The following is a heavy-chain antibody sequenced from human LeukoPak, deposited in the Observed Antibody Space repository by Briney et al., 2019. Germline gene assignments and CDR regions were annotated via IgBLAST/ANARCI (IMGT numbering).Heavy chain of an antibody. D-gene: IGHD3-9*01. CDR2: ISGSGGNT. V-gene: IGHV3-23*01. CDR1: GFTFSSYA. CDR3: AKSKDFDWFNY. Sequence: GGSLRLSCAASGFTFSSYAMRWVRQAPGKGLEWVSAISGSGGNTYYADPVRGRFTISRDNSKNTLYLQMNSLRAEDTAVYYCAKSKDFDWFNYWGQGTLVTVSS. J-gene: IGHJ4*02.